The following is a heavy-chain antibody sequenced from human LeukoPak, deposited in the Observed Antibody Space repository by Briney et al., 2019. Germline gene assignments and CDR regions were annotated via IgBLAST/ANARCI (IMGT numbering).Heavy chain of an antibody. Sequence: GGSLRLSCAASGFTFSTFSMNWVRQAPGKGLEWVSSISSSSKYIFYADSVRGRFTISRDNAKNSLYLQMNSLRAEDTAVYYCARKRGQLVGVYYYYYMDVWGKGTTVTVSS. CDR2: ISSSSKYI. J-gene: IGHJ6*03. CDR1: GFTFSTFS. V-gene: IGHV3-21*01. D-gene: IGHD6-6*01. CDR3: ARKRGQLVGVYYYYYMDV.